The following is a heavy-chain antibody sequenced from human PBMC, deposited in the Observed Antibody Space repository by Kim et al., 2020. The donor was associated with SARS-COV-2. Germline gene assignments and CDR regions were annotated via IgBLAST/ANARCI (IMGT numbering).Heavy chain of an antibody. D-gene: IGHD3-9*01. CDR3: ARQRHYDILTGYSGLYYFDY. CDR1: GGSISSSSYY. J-gene: IGHJ4*02. Sequence: SETLSLTCTVSGGSISSSSYYWGWIRQPPGKGLEWIGSIYYSGSTYYNPSLKSRVTISVDTSKNQFSLKLSSVTAADTAVYYCARQRHYDILTGYSGLYYFDYWGQGTLVTVSS. CDR2: IYYSGST. V-gene: IGHV4-39*01.